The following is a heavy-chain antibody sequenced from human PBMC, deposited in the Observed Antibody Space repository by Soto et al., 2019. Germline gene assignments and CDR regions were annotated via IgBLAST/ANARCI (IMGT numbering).Heavy chain of an antibody. Sequence: ASVKVSCKASGYTFTGYYMHWVRQAPGQGLEWMGWINPNSGGTNYAQKFQGRVTMTRDPSISTAYMELSRLRSDDTAVYYCARSGSSWVVGAFDIWGQGTMVTVSS. CDR3: ARSGSSWVVGAFDI. CDR2: INPNSGGT. J-gene: IGHJ3*02. V-gene: IGHV1-2*02. D-gene: IGHD6-13*01. CDR1: GYTFTGYY.